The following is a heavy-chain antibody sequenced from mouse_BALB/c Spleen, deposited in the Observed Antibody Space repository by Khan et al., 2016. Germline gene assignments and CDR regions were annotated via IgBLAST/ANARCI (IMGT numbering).Heavy chain of an antibody. CDR1: GFDFSRYW. CDR2: INPDSSTI. V-gene: IGHV4-1*02. J-gene: IGHJ2*01. D-gene: IGHD1-1*01. CDR3: TRLSNYGTSDY. Sequence: EVKLLESGGGLVQPGGSLKLSCAASGFDFSRYWMSWVRQAPGKGLEWIGEINPDSSTINYTPSLKDKFIISRDNAKNTPYLQMSKVRSEDTALDYCTRLSNYGTSDYWGQGTTLTVSS.